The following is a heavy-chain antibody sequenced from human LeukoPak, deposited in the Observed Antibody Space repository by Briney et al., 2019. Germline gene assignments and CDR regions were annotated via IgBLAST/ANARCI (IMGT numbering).Heavy chain of an antibody. CDR2: ISGSGGST. Sequence: GGSLRLSCVTSGFPFSTYSMNWVRQAPGKGLEWVSAISGSGGSTYYADSVKGRFAISRDNSKNTLYLQMNSLRAEDTAVYYCAKDIARKQQWYDYWGQGTLVTVSS. J-gene: IGHJ4*02. D-gene: IGHD6-13*01. CDR1: GFPFSTYS. V-gene: IGHV3-23*01. CDR3: AKDIARKQQWYDY.